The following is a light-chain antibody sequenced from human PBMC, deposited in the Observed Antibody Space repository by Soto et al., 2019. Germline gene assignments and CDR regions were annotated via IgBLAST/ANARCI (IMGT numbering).Light chain of an antibody. CDR3: QQYGISPPST. Sequence: EIVLTQSPGTLSLSPGERATLSCRASQSVASNYLAWYQQKPGQTPRLLIYGASSRATDIPDRFSGSGSGTDFTLTISSLEPEDFAVYYCQQYGISPPSTLGQGTKLEIK. J-gene: IGKJ2*01. CDR2: GAS. V-gene: IGKV3-20*01. CDR1: QSVASNY.